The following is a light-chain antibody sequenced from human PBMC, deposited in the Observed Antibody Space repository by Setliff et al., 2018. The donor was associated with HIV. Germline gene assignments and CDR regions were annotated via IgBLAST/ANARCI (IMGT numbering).Light chain of an antibody. CDR3: SSYTGSRTDV. CDR2: EVS. CDR1: SSDVGGYNY. J-gene: IGLJ1*01. V-gene: IGLV2-14*01. Sequence: ALAQPASVSGSPGQSITISCTGTSSDVGGYNYVSWYQQHPGKAPKLMIYEVSNRPSGVSNRFSGSKSGNTASLTISGLQAEDEADYYCSSYTGSRTDVFGTGTKGTVL.